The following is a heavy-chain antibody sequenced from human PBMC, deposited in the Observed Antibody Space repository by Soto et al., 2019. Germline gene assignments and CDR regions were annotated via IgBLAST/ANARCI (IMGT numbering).Heavy chain of an antibody. CDR2: VDPEDGEA. J-gene: IGHJ4*02. Sequence: EVQLVQSGAEVKKPGATVKISCKVSGYTFTDYYMHWVQQAPGKGLEWMGLVDPEDGEALYAEKFQGRVTVTADTSTDTAYMELSSLRSEDTAVYFCATASSLVRGVHASGWGQGTLVTVSS. D-gene: IGHD3-10*01. CDR3: ATASSLVRGVHASG. CDR1: GYTFTDYY. V-gene: IGHV1-69-2*01.